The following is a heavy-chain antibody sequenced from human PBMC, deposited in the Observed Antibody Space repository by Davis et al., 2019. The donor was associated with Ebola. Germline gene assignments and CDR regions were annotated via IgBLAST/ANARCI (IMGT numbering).Heavy chain of an antibody. V-gene: IGHV3-30*04. J-gene: IGHJ6*02. CDR1: GFTFSSYA. CDR3: ASAYGRHYYYGMDV. Sequence: PGGSLRLSCAASGFTFSSYAMHWVRQAPGKGLEWVAVISYDGSNKYYADSVKGRFTISRDNSKNTLYLQMNSLRAEDTAVYYCASAYGRHYYYGMDVWGQGTTVTVAS. CDR2: ISYDGSNK. D-gene: IGHD3-10*01.